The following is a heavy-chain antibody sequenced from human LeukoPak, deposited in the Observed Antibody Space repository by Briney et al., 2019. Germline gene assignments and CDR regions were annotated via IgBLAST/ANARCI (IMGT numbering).Heavy chain of an antibody. J-gene: IGHJ6*03. V-gene: IGHV3-21*04. CDR2: ISSSSSYI. CDR3: AKGGSGWELLRRHYYYYMDV. CDR1: GFTFSSYS. Sequence: GGSLRLSCAASGFTFSSYSMNWVRQAPGKGLEWVSSISSSSSYIYYADSVKGRFTISRDNAKNSLYLQMNSLRAEDTAVYYCAKGGSGWELLRRHYYYYMDVWGKGTTVTVSS. D-gene: IGHD1-26*01.